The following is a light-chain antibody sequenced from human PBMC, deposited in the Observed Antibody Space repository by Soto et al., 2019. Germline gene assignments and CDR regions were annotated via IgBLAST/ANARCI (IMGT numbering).Light chain of an antibody. CDR2: RNN. CDR3: AAWDDSLSGLNWV. V-gene: IGLV1-47*01. J-gene: IGLJ3*02. Sequence: QSVLTQPPSASGTPGQRVTISCSGSSSNIGSNYVYWYQQLPGTAPKLLIYRNNQRPSGVPDRFSGSKSGTSASLAISGLRSEDEAEYYCAAWDDSLSGLNWVFGGGTQLTVL. CDR1: SSNIGSNY.